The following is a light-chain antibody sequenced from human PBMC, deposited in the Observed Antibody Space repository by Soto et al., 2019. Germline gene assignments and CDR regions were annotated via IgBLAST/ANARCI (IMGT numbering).Light chain of an antibody. Sequence: EILLTQSPGTLSLSPGERATLSCRASESVCRDFLAYLAWYQQKPGQAPRLLIYGASTRAPGIPDRFSGSGSETDFTLTISRLEPEDFAVYYCQQYNTSPQTFGLGTKLDIK. CDR3: QQYNTSPQT. J-gene: IGKJ1*01. V-gene: IGKV3-20*01. CDR1: ESVCRDFLAY. CDR2: GAS.